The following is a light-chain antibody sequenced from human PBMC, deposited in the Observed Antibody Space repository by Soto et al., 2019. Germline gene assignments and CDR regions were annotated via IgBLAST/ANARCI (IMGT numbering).Light chain of an antibody. J-gene: IGLJ1*01. CDR3: CSYAGSGTLYV. Sequence: QSALTQPASVSGSPGQSITISCTGTSSDVGSYNLVSWYQQHPGKAPKVMIHEDSKRPSGVSNRFSGSKSGNTASLTISGLQAEDEADYYCCSYAGSGTLYVFGTGTKLTVL. CDR1: SSDVGSYNL. CDR2: EDS. V-gene: IGLV2-23*01.